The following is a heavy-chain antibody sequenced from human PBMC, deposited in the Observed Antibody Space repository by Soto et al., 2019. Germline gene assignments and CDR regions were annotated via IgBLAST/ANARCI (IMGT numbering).Heavy chain of an antibody. CDR3: ARVHVMVVAGSTFDY. V-gene: IGHV4-38-2*02. Sequence: SETLSLTCTVSGYSISSGSYCAWIRQPPGKGPEWIASIYHGGTTFYNPSLKSRITISVDTSNNQFSLKLASVTAADTAVYYCARVHVMVVAGSTFDYWGHGTLVTVSS. D-gene: IGHD6-19*01. CDR2: IYHGGTT. CDR1: GYSISSGSY. J-gene: IGHJ4*01.